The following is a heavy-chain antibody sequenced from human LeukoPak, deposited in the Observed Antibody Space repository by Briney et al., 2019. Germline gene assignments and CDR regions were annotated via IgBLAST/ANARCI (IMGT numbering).Heavy chain of an antibody. D-gene: IGHD3-16*01. Sequence: GGSLRLSCAASGFTFSTYWMSWVRQAPGKGLEWVANIKQDGSETYFVDSIKGRFTISRDNAANSLYLQMNSLRVEGTAVYYCARDGGIIRFGGQDVWGQGTTVIVS. J-gene: IGHJ6*02. CDR1: GFTFSTYW. V-gene: IGHV3-7*01. CDR3: ARDGGIIRFGGQDV. CDR2: IKQDGSET.